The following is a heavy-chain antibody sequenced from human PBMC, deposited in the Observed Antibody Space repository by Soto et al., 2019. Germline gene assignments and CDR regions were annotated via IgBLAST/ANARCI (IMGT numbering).Heavy chain of an antibody. J-gene: IGHJ6*02. CDR2: IFYSGTT. CDR1: GDSIRSADYY. V-gene: IGHV4-30-4*01. CDR3: ARDLWVEPELYYYGMDV. D-gene: IGHD1-1*01. Sequence: PSETMYLACTVSGDSIRSADYYWSWIRQTPGKGLEWIGHIFYSGTTYYNPSLKSRLTISVDTSKNHFSLRLTSVTAADTAVYYCARDLWVEPELYYYGMDVWGQGTTVTVSS.